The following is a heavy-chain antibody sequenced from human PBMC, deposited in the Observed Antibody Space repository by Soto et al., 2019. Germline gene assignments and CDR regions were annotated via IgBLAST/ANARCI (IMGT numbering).Heavy chain of an antibody. Sequence: SETLSLTCTVSGGSISSGGYYWSWIRQHPGKGLEWIGYIYYSGSTYYNPSLKSRVTISVDTSKNQFSLKLSSVTAADTAVYYCARREVGATFDYWGQGTLVTVSS. D-gene: IGHD1-26*01. CDR3: ARREVGATFDY. J-gene: IGHJ4*02. CDR2: IYYSGST. V-gene: IGHV4-31*03. CDR1: GGSISSGGYY.